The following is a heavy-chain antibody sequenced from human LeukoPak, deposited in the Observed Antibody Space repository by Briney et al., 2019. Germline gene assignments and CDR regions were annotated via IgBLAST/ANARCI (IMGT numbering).Heavy chain of an antibody. V-gene: IGHV1-46*01. CDR3: ARRALDY. CDR1: GYTFASYY. J-gene: IGHJ4*02. Sequence: ASVKVSCKASGYTFASYYMHWVRQAPGQGLEWMGIINPSGGSTSYAQKFQGRVTMTRDMSTSTVYMELRSLRSDDTAMYYCARRALDYWGQGTLVTVSS. CDR2: INPSGGST.